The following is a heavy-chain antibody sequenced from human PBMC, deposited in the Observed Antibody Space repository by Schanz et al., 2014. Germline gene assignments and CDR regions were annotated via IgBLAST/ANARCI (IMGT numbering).Heavy chain of an antibody. CDR1: GFTFRDYY. CDR3: AEDIDDRQGYSAECCWGDCMGV. D-gene: IGHD3-16*01. J-gene: IGHJ6*02. CDR2: ISSGSSYA. Sequence: QVQLVESGGGLVKPGGSLRLSCAASGFTFRDYYMSWIRQAPGKGLEWVSDISSGSSYADYADSVKGRFTISTDNAKSSMYIEKTSMRAEDTAVYHCAEDIDDRQGYSAECCWGDCMGVWGQGTTVTVSS. V-gene: IGHV3-11*05.